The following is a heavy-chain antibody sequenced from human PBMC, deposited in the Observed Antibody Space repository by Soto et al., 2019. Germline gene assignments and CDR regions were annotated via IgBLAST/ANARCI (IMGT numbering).Heavy chain of an antibody. J-gene: IGHJ3*02. CDR2: ISVGSGSI. CDR3: VRDDRWAFDT. D-gene: IGHD3-22*01. V-gene: IGHV3-48*01. Sequence: EEQLVESGGGLVQPGGSLRVSCAASGFSFRSYAMNWVRQAPGKGLEWVSYISVGSGSIFYADSVKGRFTISRDDAKNSLYLQMNTLRGEDTAVYYCVRDDRWAFDTWARGQWSPSLQ. CDR1: GFSFRSYA.